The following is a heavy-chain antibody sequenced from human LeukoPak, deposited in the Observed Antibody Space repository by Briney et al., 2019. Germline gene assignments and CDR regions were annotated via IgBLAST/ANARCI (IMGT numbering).Heavy chain of an antibody. J-gene: IGHJ4*02. CDR3: ARGVNRANDF. D-gene: IGHD2-21*01. V-gene: IGHV5-51*01. CDR1: GFTFTSYL. Sequence: GESLKISCKGSGFTFTSYLIAWVRQMPGKGLGDVGIIYPTDSDNRYSPSFQGQVTLSVDRSISTAYLQWNTLKASDTDMYYCARGVNRANDFWGQGTLVTVSS. CDR2: IYPTDSDN.